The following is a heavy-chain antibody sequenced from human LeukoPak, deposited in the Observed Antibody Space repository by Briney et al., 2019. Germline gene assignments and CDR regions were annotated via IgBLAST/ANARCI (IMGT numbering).Heavy chain of an antibody. CDR3: ARRYGDLAWYFDL. V-gene: IGHV4-59*08. D-gene: IGHD4-17*01. CDR1: GGSISSYY. CDR2: IYHSGST. J-gene: IGHJ2*01. Sequence: SETLSLTCTVSGGSISSYYWSWIRQPPGKGLEWIGYIYHSGSTNYNPSLKSRVTMSVDTSKNRFSLKLSSVTAADTAVYYCARRYGDLAWYFDLWGRGTLVTVSS.